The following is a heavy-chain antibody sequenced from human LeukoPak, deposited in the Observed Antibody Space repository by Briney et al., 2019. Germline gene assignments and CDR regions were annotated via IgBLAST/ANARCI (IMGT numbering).Heavy chain of an antibody. CDR1: GGSISNKY. D-gene: IGHD2-15*01. J-gene: IGHJ5*02. V-gene: IGHV4-59*12. CDR3: ARKPPAFRYCSGGSCYSGNWFDP. CDR2: IYYSGST. Sequence: SETLSLTCTVSGGSISNKYWSWMRQPPGKGLEWIGYIYYSGSTNYNPSLKSRVTISVDTSKNQFSLKLSSVTAADTAVYYCARKPPAFRYCSGGSCYSGNWFDPWGQGTLVTVSS.